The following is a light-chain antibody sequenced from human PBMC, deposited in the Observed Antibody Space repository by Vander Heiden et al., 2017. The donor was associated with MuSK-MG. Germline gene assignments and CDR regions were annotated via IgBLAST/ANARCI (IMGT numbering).Light chain of an antibody. V-gene: IGKV1-39*01. J-gene: IGKJ4*01. CDR2: AAS. CDR3: QQSYNTPLT. Sequence: DIQMTQPPSSLSASVGDRVTITCRASQSISSYLNWYQQKPGKAPELLIYAASTLQSGGPSRFSGSGSGTDFTLTISSLQPEDFATYYCQQSYNTPLTFGGGTKVEIK. CDR1: QSISSY.